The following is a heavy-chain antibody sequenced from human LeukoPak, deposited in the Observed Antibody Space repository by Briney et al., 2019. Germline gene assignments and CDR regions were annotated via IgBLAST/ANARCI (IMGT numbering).Heavy chain of an antibody. J-gene: IGHJ4*02. V-gene: IGHV3-30*02. CDR2: IRYDGSNH. CDR1: GFNFNNYG. Sequence: GGSLRLSCAASGFNFNNYGLHWVRQAPGKGPEWVAFIRYDGSNHFYADSVKGRFTISRDNSKNTLYLQMNSLRSEDTAVYYCVKGGGFCSGGACYHIYYFDFWGQGTLVTVSS. D-gene: IGHD2-15*01. CDR3: VKGGGFCSGGACYHIYYFDF.